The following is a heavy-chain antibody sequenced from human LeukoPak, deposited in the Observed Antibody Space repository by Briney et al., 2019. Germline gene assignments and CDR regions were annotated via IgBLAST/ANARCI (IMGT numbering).Heavy chain of an antibody. Sequence: PSQTLSLTCTVSGGSISSGSYYWSWIRQPAGKGLEWIGHIYTSGSTNYNPSLKSRFTISVDTSKNQFSLKLSSVTAADTAVYYCARGKQQLNRGLDYWGQGTLVTVSS. CDR2: IYTSGST. CDR1: GGSISSGSYY. V-gene: IGHV4-61*09. D-gene: IGHD6-13*01. CDR3: ARGKQQLNRGLDY. J-gene: IGHJ4*02.